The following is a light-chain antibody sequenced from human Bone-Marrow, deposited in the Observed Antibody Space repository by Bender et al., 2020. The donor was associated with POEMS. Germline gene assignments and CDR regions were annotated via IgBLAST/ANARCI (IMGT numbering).Light chain of an antibody. CDR2: NNN. V-gene: IGLV1-40*01. CDR3: QSYDTSLSGVV. J-gene: IGLJ2*01. CDR1: DSNIGADYA. Sequence: QSVLTQPPSVSGAPGQRVTISCTGSDSNIGADYAVHWYRQMPGTAPKLLIFNNNIRPSGVPDRFSGSTSGASASLAITGLQAEDEADYYCQSYDTSLSGVVFGDGTKLTVL.